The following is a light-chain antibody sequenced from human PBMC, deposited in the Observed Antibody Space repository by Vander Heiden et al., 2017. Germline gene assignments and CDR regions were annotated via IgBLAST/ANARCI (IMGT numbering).Light chain of an antibody. CDR1: QSLLHSNGYNY. CDR3: MQALQTPPFT. Sequence: DIVMTHSPLSLPVTPGEPASIPCRSSQSLLHSNGYNYLDWYLQKPGQSPQLLIYLGSNRASGVPDRFSGSGSGTDFTLKISRVEAEDVGVYYCMQALQTPPFTFGPGTKVDIK. J-gene: IGKJ3*01. V-gene: IGKV2-28*01. CDR2: LGS.